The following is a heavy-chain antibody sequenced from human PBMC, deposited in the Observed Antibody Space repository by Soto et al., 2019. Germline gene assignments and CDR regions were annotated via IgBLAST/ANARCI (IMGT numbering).Heavy chain of an antibody. D-gene: IGHD3-16*01. CDR1: GYTFTSYG. CDR3: ARGKYDYVWGSYRTRSNWFDP. V-gene: IGHV1-18*01. CDR2: ISAYNGNT. J-gene: IGHJ5*02. Sequence: QVQLVQSGAEVKKPGASVKVSCKASGYTFTSYGISWVRQAPGQGLEWMGWISAYNGNTNYAQKLQGRVTMTTDTSPSPAYMEVRSLRSDDTAVYYCARGKYDYVWGSYRTRSNWFDPWGQGTLVTVSS.